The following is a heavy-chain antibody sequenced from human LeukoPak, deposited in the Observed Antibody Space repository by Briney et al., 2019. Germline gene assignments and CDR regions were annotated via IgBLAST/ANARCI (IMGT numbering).Heavy chain of an antibody. V-gene: IGHV4-39*01. CDR3: ATGGVYDFWSGFYAFDI. Sequence: SETLSLTCTVSGGSISSSSYYWGWIRQPPGKGLEWIGSIYYSGSTYYNPSLKSRVTISVDTSKNQFSLKLSSVTAADTAVYYCATGGVYDFWSGFYAFDIWSQGTMVTVSS. CDR2: IYYSGST. J-gene: IGHJ3*02. D-gene: IGHD3-3*01. CDR1: GGSISSSSYY.